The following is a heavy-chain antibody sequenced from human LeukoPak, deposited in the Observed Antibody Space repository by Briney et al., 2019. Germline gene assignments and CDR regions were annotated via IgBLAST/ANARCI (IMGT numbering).Heavy chain of an antibody. D-gene: IGHD3-22*01. V-gene: IGHV3-9*01. J-gene: IGHJ3*02. CDR3: TKGQDSMIVVVPTI. CDR1: GFTFDDYA. CDR2: ISWNSGNI. Sequence: GGSLRLSCAASGFTFDDYAMHWVRQAPGKGLEWVSGISWNSGNIAYADSVKGRFTISGDNAKNSLYLQMNRLRTEDTALYYCTKGQDSMIVVVPTIWGQGTMVTVSS.